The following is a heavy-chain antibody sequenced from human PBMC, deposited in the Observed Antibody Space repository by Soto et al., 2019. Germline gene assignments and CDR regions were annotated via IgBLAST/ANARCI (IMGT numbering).Heavy chain of an antibody. CDR2: VYYSGST. V-gene: IGHV4-39*01. CDR1: GGSISSSSYY. J-gene: IGHJ4*02. Sequence: WETLSLTCTVSGGSISSSSYYWGWIRQPPGKGLEWIGSVYYSGSTYYNPSLKSRVTISVDTSKNQFSLKLSSVTAADTAVYYCARLCVYSSGWYLEYYFDYWGQGTLVTVSS. CDR3: ARLCVYSSGWYLEYYFDY. D-gene: IGHD6-19*01.